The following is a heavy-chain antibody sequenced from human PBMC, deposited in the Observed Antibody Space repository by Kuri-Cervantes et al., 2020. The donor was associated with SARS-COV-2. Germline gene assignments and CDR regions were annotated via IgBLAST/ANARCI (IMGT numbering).Heavy chain of an antibody. CDR2: IMPALGIP. CDR3: ASDGVSRSLSLDF. J-gene: IGHJ4*02. CDR1: GCTFSSAI. V-gene: IGHV1-69*10. D-gene: IGHD5/OR15-5a*01. Sequence: SVKVSCKASGCTFSSAIISWVRQAPGQGLEWMGGIMPALGIPNYAQKFRGSVTITAETSTTTAYLDLTGLKSEYTALYYCASDGVSRSLSLDFWGQGTLVTVSS.